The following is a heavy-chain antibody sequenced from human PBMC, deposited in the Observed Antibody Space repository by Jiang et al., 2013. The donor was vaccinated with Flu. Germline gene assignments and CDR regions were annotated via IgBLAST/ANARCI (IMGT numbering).Heavy chain of an antibody. J-gene: IGHJ4*02. CDR1: EYTFTSYE. Sequence: GAEVKKPGASVKVSCKASEYTFTSYEINWVRQATGQGLEWMGWMNPNSGNAAYARKFQGRVTMTRNTSTSTAYMELSSLRSEDTAVYYCARGGWDLPLLHEYWGRGTLVTVSS. D-gene: IGHD1-26*01. CDR2: MNPNSGNA. CDR3: ARGGWDLPLLHEY. V-gene: IGHV1-8*01.